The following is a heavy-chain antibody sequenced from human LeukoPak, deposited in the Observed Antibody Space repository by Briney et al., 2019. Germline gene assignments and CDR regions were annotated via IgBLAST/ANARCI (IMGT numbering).Heavy chain of an antibody. CDR3: AKDVAVVAAKNFDH. D-gene: IGHD2-21*02. CDR2: IRGDGGST. J-gene: IGHJ4*02. Sequence: TGGSLRLSCAASGFTFDDYAMHWVRQAPGKGPEWVSLIRGDGGSTYYADSVKGRFTISRDNSKNSLFLQMNSLRTDDTALYYCAKDVAVVAAKNFDHWGQGTLVTVSS. CDR1: GFTFDDYA. V-gene: IGHV3-43*02.